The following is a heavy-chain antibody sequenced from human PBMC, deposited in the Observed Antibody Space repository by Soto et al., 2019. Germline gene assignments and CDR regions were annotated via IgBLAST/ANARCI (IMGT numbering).Heavy chain of an antibody. CDR2: IHYTGSV. CDR3: VREDDGGDRDYYGLDV. J-gene: IGHJ6*02. CDR1: GGSLNSYHYH. Sequence: SETLSLTCTVSGGSLNSYHYHWTWIRQAPGKGLEWIGYIHYTGSVRYNPSLQSRITMSVDTSKNLFSLNLSSVTAADTAVYFCVREDDGGDRDYYGLDVWGQGTMVTVSS. D-gene: IGHD2-21*02. V-gene: IGHV4-30-4*01.